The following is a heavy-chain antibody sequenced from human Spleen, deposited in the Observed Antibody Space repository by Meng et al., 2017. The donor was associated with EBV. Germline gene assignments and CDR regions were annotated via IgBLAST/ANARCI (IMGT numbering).Heavy chain of an antibody. Sequence: VQLQDSGPGPVKPSGTLSLTFVVSGGSISSDYWWSWVRQSPETGLEWIGEIFHSGSTNYNPSLKSRVSISLDRSKSQSALKLTSMTAADTAVYYCARSGSSPSPIDYWGQGTLVTVSS. CDR2: IFHSGST. D-gene: IGHD6-13*01. J-gene: IGHJ4*02. CDR3: ARSGSSPSPIDY. V-gene: IGHV4-4*02. CDR1: GGSISSDYW.